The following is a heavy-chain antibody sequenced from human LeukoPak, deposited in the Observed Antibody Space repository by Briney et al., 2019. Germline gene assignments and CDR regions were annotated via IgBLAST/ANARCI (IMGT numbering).Heavy chain of an antibody. CDR2: ISSSSSYI. V-gene: IGHV3-21*01. CDR1: GFTFSTYA. Sequence: PGGSLRLSCAASGFTFSTYAMSWVRQTPEKGLEWVSSISSSSSYIYYADSVKGRFTISRDNAKNSLYLQMNSLRAKDTAVYYCARDRDFSYGEPFDYWGQGTLVTVSS. J-gene: IGHJ4*02. D-gene: IGHD5-18*01. CDR3: ARDRDFSYGEPFDY.